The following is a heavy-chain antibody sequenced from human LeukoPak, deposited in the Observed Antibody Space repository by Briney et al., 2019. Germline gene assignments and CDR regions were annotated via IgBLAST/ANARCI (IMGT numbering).Heavy chain of an antibody. CDR3: ARDTVTTYYYYMDV. CDR2: IYYSGST. V-gene: IGHV4-59*01. J-gene: IGHJ6*03. Sequence: SETLSLTCTVSGGSMSSYYWRWIRQPPGKGLEWMGYIYYSGSTNYNPSLKSRVTISVDTSKNQFSLKLSSVTAADTAVYYCARDTVTTYYYYMDVWGKGTTVTVSS. CDR1: GGSMSSYY. D-gene: IGHD4-11*01.